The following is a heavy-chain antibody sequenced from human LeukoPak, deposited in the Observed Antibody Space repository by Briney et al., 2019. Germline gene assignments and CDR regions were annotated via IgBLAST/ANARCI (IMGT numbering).Heavy chain of an antibody. CDR1: GFIFYSCG. J-gene: IGHJ5*02. D-gene: IGHD1-1*01. Sequence: GKSLRLSCTVSGFIFYSCGMHWVRQAPGKGLEWVAVLSYDGSKKYYADSVQGRFTISRDNVNTTLYLQMNSLRPEDTAVYYCAKDVSPWRYDNRWKNNWFDPWGQGTLVTVSS. V-gene: IGHV3-30*18. CDR3: AKDVSPWRYDNRWKNNWFDP. CDR2: LSYDGSKK.